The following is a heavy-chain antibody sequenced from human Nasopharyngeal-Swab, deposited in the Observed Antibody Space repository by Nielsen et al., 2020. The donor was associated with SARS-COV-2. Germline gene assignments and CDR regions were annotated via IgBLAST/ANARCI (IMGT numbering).Heavy chain of an antibody. Sequence: GESLKISCAASGFTFSSYWMHWVRQAPGKGLVWVSRINSDGSSTSYADSVKGRFTISRDNAKNTLYLQMNSLRAEDTAVYYCARDRSPLRGRATGDYFDYWGQGTLVTVSS. J-gene: IGHJ4*02. CDR2: INSDGSST. CDR3: ARDRSPLRGRATGDYFDY. CDR1: GFTFSSYW. D-gene: IGHD1-26*01. V-gene: IGHV3-74*01.